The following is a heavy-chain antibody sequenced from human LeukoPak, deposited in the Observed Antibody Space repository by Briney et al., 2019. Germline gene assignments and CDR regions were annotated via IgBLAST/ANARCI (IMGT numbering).Heavy chain of an antibody. D-gene: IGHD2-21*01. CDR1: GFIFKKYW. J-gene: IGHJ4*02. V-gene: IGHV3-7*01. Sequence: GGSLRLSCAASGFIFKKYWMNWVRQVPGKGLECLANIKEDGSETYYADSVKGRFTISRDNPKNLLFLQINSLRAEDTAVYYCARGLCGGDCYDYWGQGTLVTVSS. CDR2: IKEDGSET. CDR3: ARGLCGGDCYDY.